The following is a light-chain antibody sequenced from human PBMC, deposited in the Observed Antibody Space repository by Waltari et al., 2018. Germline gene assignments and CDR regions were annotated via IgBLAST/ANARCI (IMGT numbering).Light chain of an antibody. J-gene: IGLJ2*01. CDR2: DDI. V-gene: IGLV2-23*01. CDR3: SSFVGGTTYLL. Sequence: QSALTQPASVSGSPGRSITISCIGGGSFVSWYQQHPGKAPKLIIYDDIRWPSGVSNRFSASKSDNTASLTISGLQADDEAVYYCSSFVGGTTYLLIGGGTRLTVL. CDR1: GSF.